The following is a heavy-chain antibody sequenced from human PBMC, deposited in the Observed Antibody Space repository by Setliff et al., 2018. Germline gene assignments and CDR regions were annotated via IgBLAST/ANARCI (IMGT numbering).Heavy chain of an antibody. V-gene: IGHV4-38-2*02. D-gene: IGHD3-16*01. J-gene: IGHJ4*02. CDR3: ARAAARAEYSDTSAYLPFDF. CDR1: GYPISRGFY. Sequence: PSETLSLTCIVSGYPISRGFYWGWIRQSPGKGLEWIGSVYHSGSSYQNPSLRSRIAVSVDTSKNQFSLRLNSVTAADTAVYFCARAAARAEYSDTSAYLPFDFWGLGTLVTVSS. CDR2: VYHSGSS.